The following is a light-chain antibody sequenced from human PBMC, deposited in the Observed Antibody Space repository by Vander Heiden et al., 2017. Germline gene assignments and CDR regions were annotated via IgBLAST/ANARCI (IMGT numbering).Light chain of an antibody. CDR2: AAS. V-gene: IGKV1-39*01. CDR1: QSSSSY. J-gene: IGKJ1*01. CDR3: QQSYSTPRRT. Sequence: DIQMTQSPSSLSASVGDRVTITCRASQSSSSYLNWYQQKPGKAPKLLIYAASSLQSGVPSRFSGSGSGTDFTLTISSLQPEDFATYYCQQSYSTPRRTFGQGTKVEIK.